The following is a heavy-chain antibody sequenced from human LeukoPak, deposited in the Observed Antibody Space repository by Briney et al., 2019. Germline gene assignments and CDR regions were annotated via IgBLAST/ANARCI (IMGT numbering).Heavy chain of an antibody. J-gene: IGHJ4*02. D-gene: IGHD4-17*01. V-gene: IGHV1-2*02. Sequence: GASVKVSCKASGYTFTDYYMHWVRQAPGQGLEWMGWINPNSGGTNYAQKFQGRVTMTRDTSISTAYMELSGLRSDDTAVYYCVRPGCYDNGDYRGWCAFDYWGQGTLVTVSS. CDR3: VRPGCYDNGDYRGWCAFDY. CDR2: INPNSGGT. CDR1: GYTFTDYY.